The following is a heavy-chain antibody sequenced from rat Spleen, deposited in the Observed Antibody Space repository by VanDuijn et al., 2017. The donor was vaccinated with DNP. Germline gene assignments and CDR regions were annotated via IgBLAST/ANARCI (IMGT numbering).Heavy chain of an antibody. CDR1: GFSFSDYD. D-gene: IGHD1-11*01. J-gene: IGHJ4*01. V-gene: IGHV5-20*01. CDR3: TTFEGTNA. CDR2: ISPSGGST. Sequence: EVQLVESGGGLVQPGRSLKLSCAASGFSFSDYDMAWVRQAPPKGLEWVTAISPSGGSTYYRDSVKGRFTVSRDNTQSSLYLQMDSLRSEDTATYYCTTFEGTNAWGQGTSVTVSS.